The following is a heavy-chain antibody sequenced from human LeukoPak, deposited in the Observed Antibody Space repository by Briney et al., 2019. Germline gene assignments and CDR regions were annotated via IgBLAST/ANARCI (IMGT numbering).Heavy chain of an antibody. V-gene: IGHV3-7*01. Sequence: GGSLRLSCGASGFTFSRFWMSWVRQAPGKGLEWVANIKQDESEKYCVDSVKGRFTVSRDNAKNSLYLQLNNLRVDDTAVYHCATRYCTISACRASSHHCFDNWGKGTTVTVSS. CDR1: GFTFSRFW. CDR3: ATRYCTISACRASSHHCFDN. D-gene: IGHD2-8*01. J-gene: IGHJ6*04. CDR2: IKQDESEK.